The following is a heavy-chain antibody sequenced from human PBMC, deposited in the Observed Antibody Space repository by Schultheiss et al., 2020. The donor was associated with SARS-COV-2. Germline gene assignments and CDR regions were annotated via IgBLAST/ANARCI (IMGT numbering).Heavy chain of an antibody. V-gene: IGHV1-18*01. Sequence: ASVKVSCKASGGTFSSYAISWVRQAPGQGLEWMGWISAYNGNTNYAQKLQGRVTMTTDTSTSTAYMELRSLRSDDTAVYYCARDPGCSSTSCFWFDPWGQGTLVTVSS. CDR2: ISAYNGNT. D-gene: IGHD2-2*01. CDR3: ARDPGCSSTSCFWFDP. J-gene: IGHJ5*02. CDR1: GGTFSSYA.